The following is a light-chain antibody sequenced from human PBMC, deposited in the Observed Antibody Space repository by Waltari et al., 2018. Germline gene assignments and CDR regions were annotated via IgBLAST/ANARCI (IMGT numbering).Light chain of an antibody. V-gene: IGLV4-69*02. Sequence: QLVLTQSPSPSASLGASVKLTCTLSSGHSNNVIAWHQQQPEKGPRYLMKVNSNGSHSKGDEIPDRFSGSSSGAERYLTISSLQSEDEADYYCQTGGHGTWVFGGGTKLTVL. CDR3: QTGGHGTWV. J-gene: IGLJ3*02. CDR1: SGHSNNV. CDR2: VNSNGSH.